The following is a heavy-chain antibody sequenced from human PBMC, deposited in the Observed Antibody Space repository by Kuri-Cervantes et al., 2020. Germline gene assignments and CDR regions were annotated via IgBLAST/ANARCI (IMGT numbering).Heavy chain of an antibody. CDR3: ARERSNWFDS. D-gene: IGHD5-24*01. V-gene: IGHV3-30*04. J-gene: IGHJ5*01. CDR2: ISYDGSNT. Sequence: GGSLRLSCAASGFTFSRYNMHWVRQAPGKGLEWVAVISYDGSNTYYADSVKGRFTISGDNSRNTLYLQVNSLRVEDTAVYYCARERSNWFDSWGQGTLVTVSS. CDR1: GFTFSRYN.